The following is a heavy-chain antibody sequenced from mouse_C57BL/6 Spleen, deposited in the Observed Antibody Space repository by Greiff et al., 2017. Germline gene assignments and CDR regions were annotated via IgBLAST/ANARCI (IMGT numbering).Heavy chain of an antibody. V-gene: IGHV3-6*01. J-gene: IGHJ1*03. CDR1: GYSITSGYY. CDR3: ARDYGSSYRYFDV. Sequence: VQLKESGPGLVKPSQSLSLTCSVTGYSITSGYYWNWIRQFPGNKLEWMGYISYDGSNNYNPSLKNRISITRDTSKNQFFLKLNSVTTEDTATYYCARDYGSSYRYFDVWGTGTTVTVSS. CDR2: ISYDGSN. D-gene: IGHD1-1*01.